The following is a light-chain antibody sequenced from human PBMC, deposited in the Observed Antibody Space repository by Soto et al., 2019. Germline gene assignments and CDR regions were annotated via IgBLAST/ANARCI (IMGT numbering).Light chain of an antibody. CDR3: SAYTARSTLV. CDR1: SSDVGGYKY. J-gene: IGLJ3*02. CDR2: EVR. Sequence: QSALTQPRSVSGSPGQSVTISCTGTSSDVGGYKYVSWYQQHPGTAPKLIIYEVRNRPSSISSRFSGSRSGNTASLTISGLQSEDEGDYYCSAYTARSTLVFGGGTKLTVL. V-gene: IGLV2-14*01.